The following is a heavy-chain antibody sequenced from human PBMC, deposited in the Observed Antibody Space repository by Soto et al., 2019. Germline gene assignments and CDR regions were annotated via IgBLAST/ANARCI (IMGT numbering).Heavy chain of an antibody. CDR3: AARSFSSSTCLHPGPY. CDR1: GGTFSSYT. Sequence: QVQLVQSGAEVKKPGSSVKVSCKASGGTFSSYTFSWVRQAPGQGLEWMGRLIPILDVTTFSQQFRGRVTITADKSTSTVYMELSSLTSEGTSLCCCAARSFSSSTCLHPGPYWGQGTLVAVSS. J-gene: IGHJ4*02. D-gene: IGHD6-13*01. V-gene: IGHV1-69*02. CDR2: LIPILDVT.